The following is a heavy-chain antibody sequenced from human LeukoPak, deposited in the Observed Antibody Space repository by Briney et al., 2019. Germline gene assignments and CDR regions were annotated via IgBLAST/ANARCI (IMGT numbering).Heavy chain of an antibody. CDR3: ARSYCSSTSCLHFDY. Sequence: SETLSLTCTVSGGSISSGSYYWSWIRQPAGKGLEWIGRIYTSGSTNYNPSLKSRVTISVDTSKNQFSLKLSSVTAADTAVYYCARSYCSSTSCLHFDYWGQGTLVTVSS. CDR1: GGSISSGSYY. D-gene: IGHD2-2*01. CDR2: IYTSGST. V-gene: IGHV4-61*02. J-gene: IGHJ4*02.